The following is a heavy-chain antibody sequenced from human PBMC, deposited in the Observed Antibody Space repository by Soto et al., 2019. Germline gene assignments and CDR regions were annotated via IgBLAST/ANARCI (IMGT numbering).Heavy chain of an antibody. J-gene: IGHJ4*02. Sequence: QVQLVESGGGVVQPGRSLRLSCAASGFTFSSYAMHWVRQAPGKGLEWVAVISYDGSNKYYADSVKGRFTISRDNSKNPLYLQMNSLRAEDTAVYYCARALVTLSYFDYWGQGTLVTVSS. CDR1: GFTFSSYA. V-gene: IGHV3-30-3*01. CDR2: ISYDGSNK. D-gene: IGHD2-21*02. CDR3: ARALVTLSYFDY.